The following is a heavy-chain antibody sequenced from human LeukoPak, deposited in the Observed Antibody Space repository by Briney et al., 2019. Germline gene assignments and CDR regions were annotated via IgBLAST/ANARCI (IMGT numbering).Heavy chain of an antibody. D-gene: IGHD1-26*01. CDR2: INPNSGDT. J-gene: IGHJ5*02. V-gene: IGHV1-2*02. Sequence: GASVKVSCKASGYTFTDYYIHWVRQAPRQGLEWMGWINPNSGDTNYAQKFQGRVTMTRDTSISIAYMDLSRLRSDDTAAYYCAREYAGTTTHWFDPWGQGTLVTVSS. CDR3: AREYAGTTTHWFDP. CDR1: GYTFTDYY.